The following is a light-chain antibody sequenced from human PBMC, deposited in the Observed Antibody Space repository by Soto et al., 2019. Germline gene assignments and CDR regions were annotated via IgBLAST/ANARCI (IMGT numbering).Light chain of an antibody. CDR1: SSDVGGYNY. CDR3: SSYTSSSTPVV. CDR2: DVS. V-gene: IGLV2-14*01. Sequence: QSALTQPASVSGSPGQSITISCTGTSSDVGGYNYVSWYQQHPGKAPKLMIYDVSNRPSGVSIRFSGSKSSNTASLTISGLQAEDEADYYCSSYTSSSTPVVFGGGTKVTVL. J-gene: IGLJ2*01.